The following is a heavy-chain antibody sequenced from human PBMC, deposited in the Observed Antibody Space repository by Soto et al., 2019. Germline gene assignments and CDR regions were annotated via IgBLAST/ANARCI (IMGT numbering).Heavy chain of an antibody. J-gene: IGHJ6*03. CDR2: IHSGGST. CDR1: GFTVSNNY. D-gene: IGHD2-15*01. CDR3: AREIWGYCSGGSCYSDSYDSMDV. Sequence: PGGSLRLSCAASGFTVSNNYMTWVRQAPGTGLEWVSVIHSGGSTYYADSVKGRFTISRDNSKNTLFLQMNSLRAEDTAVYYCAREIWGYCSGGSCYSDSYDSMDVWGKGTTVTVSS. V-gene: IGHV3-66*01.